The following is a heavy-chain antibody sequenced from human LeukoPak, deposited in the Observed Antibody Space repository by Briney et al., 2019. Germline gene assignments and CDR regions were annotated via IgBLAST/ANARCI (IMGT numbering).Heavy chain of an antibody. CDR1: GFTFSSYG. J-gene: IGHJ4*02. CDR3: AKRFTRGYSGYDSSDY. CDR2: IRYDGSNK. V-gene: IGHV3-30*02. D-gene: IGHD5-12*01. Sequence: GGSLRLSCAASGFTFSSYGMHWVRQAPGKGLEWVAFIRYDGSNKYYADSVKGRFTISRDNSKNTLYLQMNSLRAEDTAVYYCAKRFTRGYSGYDSSDYWGQGTLATVSS.